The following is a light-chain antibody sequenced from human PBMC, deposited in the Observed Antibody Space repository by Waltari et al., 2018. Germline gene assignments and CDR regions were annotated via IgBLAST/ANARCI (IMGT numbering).Light chain of an antibody. V-gene: IGKV3-15*01. CDR1: QSVSSN. J-gene: IGKJ4*01. CDR2: GAS. Sequence: EILMPQSPATLSVSPGERATLSCRASQSVSSNLAWYQQKPGQAPRPRIYGASTRATGIPARFSGSGSGTEFTLTISSIQSEDFAVYYCQQYNNWPPGVTFGGGTKVEIK. CDR3: QQYNNWPPGVT.